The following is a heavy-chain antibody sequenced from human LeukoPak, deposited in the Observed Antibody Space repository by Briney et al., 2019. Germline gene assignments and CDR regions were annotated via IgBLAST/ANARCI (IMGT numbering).Heavy chain of an antibody. CDR2: ISSNSSYI. Sequence: GGSLRLSCAASGFTFSSYSMNWVRQAPGKGLEWVSSISSNSSYIYYADSVKGRFTISRDNAKNSLYLQMNSLRAEDTAVYYCARGHGGSDAFDIWGQGTMVTVSS. J-gene: IGHJ3*02. CDR3: ARGHGGSDAFDI. V-gene: IGHV3-21*01. CDR1: GFTFSSYS. D-gene: IGHD4-23*01.